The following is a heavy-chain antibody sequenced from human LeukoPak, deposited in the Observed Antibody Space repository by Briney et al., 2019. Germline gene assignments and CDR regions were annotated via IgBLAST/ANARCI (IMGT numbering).Heavy chain of an antibody. CDR3: ARGYSSGWYGRGFVDY. J-gene: IGHJ4*02. CDR2: IYSGGST. CDR1: GFTVSSNY. Sequence: GGSLRLSCAASGFTVSSNYMSWVRQAPGKGLEWVSVIYSGGSTYYADSVKGRFTISRDNSKNTLYLQMNSLRAEDTAVYYCARGYSSGWYGRGFVDYWGQGTLVTVSS. V-gene: IGHV3-53*01. D-gene: IGHD6-19*01.